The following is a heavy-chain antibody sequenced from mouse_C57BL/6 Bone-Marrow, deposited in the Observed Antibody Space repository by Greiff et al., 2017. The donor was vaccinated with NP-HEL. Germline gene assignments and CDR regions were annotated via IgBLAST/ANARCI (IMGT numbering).Heavy chain of an antibody. V-gene: IGHV1-82*01. D-gene: IGHD2-3*01. CDR3: ARYMIRYAMDY. CDR1: GYAFSSSW. J-gene: IGHJ4*01. Sequence: QVQLQQSGPELVKPGASVKISCKASGYAFSSSWMNWVKQRPGKGLEWIGRIYPGDGDTNYNGKFKGKATLTADKSSRTAYMQLSSLTSEDSAVYFCARYMIRYAMDYWGQGTSVTVSS. CDR2: IYPGDGDT.